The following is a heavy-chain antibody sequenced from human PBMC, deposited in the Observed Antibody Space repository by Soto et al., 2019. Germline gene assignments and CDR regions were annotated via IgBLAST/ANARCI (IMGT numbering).Heavy chain of an antibody. J-gene: IGHJ4*02. Sequence: GASVKVSCKASGYTFTSYGISWVRQAPGQGLEWMGWISAYNGNTNYAQKLQGRVTMTTDTSTSTAYMELRSLRSDDTAVYYCARVEPGPTGTTAAPPHYWGQGTLVTVSS. CDR3: ARVEPGPTGTTAAPPHY. V-gene: IGHV1-18*01. D-gene: IGHD1-1*01. CDR2: ISAYNGNT. CDR1: GYTFTSYG.